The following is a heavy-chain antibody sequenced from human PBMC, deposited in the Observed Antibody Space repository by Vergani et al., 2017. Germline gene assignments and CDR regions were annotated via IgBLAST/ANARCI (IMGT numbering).Heavy chain of an antibody. CDR3: ARRPGYSSSWYHYYYYMDV. V-gene: IGHV4-34*01. D-gene: IGHD6-13*01. Sequence: QVQLQQWGAGLLKPSETLSLTCAVYGWSFSGYYWSWILQPPGKGLEWIGEINHSGSTNYNPSLKSRVTISVDTSKNQFSLKLSSVTAADTAVYYCARRPGYSSSWYHYYYYMDVWGKGTTVTVSS. J-gene: IGHJ6*03. CDR1: GWSFSGYY. CDR2: INHSGST.